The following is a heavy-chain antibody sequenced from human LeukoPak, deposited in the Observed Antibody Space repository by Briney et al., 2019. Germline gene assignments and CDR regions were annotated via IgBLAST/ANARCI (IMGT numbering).Heavy chain of an antibody. CDR3: AGSSTRDLDY. CDR1: GGTFSSYA. Sequence: GASVRVSCKASGGTFSSYAISWVRQAPGQGLEWMGRIIPILGIANYAQKFQGRVTITADKSTSTAYMELSSLRSEDTAVYYCAGSSTRDLDYWGQGTLVTVSS. CDR2: IIPILGIA. J-gene: IGHJ4*02. V-gene: IGHV1-69*04. D-gene: IGHD2-2*01.